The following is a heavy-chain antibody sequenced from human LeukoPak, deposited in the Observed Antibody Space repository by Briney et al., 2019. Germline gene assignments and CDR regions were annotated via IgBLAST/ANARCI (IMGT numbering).Heavy chain of an antibody. CDR2: MHYSGST. V-gene: IGHV4-39*02. D-gene: IGHD2-2*01. CDR3: ARGVYCSSASCYWD. CDR1: GVSVSNGNFY. J-gene: IGHJ4*02. Sequence: SETLSLTCTVSGVSVSNGNFYWGWIRRPPGKGPEFIGSMHYSGSTYYNPSLKSRVAVFVDTSKNQFSLNLRFVTDADTAVYYCARGVYCSSASCYWDWGQGTLVTVSS.